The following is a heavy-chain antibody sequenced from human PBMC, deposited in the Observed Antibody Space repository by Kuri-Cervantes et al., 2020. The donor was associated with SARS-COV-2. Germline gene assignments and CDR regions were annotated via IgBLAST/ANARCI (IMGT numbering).Heavy chain of an antibody. V-gene: IGHV3-21*01. J-gene: IGHJ4*02. CDR3: AREGAYDFWSIDY. CDR2: ISSSSSYI. D-gene: IGHD3-3*01. Sequence: GGSLRLSCAASGFTFSSYSMNWVRQAPGKGLEWVSSISSSSSYIYYADSVKGRFTISRDNAKNSLYLQMNSLRAEDTAVYYCAREGAYDFWSIDYWGQGTLVTDSS. CDR1: GFTFSSYS.